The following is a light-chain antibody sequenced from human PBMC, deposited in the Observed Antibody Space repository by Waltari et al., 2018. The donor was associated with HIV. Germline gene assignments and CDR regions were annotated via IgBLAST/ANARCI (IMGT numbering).Light chain of an antibody. CDR1: QSVNINY. Sequence: EIVLTPSPGTLSLSPGEKATLSCRASQSVNINYLAWYQHKPGQAPRLLIYGASSRATGIPDRFSGSGSGTDFTLTISRLEPEDSAVYYCQQYGGSPITFGQGTRLLI. CDR2: GAS. CDR3: QQYGGSPIT. V-gene: IGKV3-20*01. J-gene: IGKJ5*01.